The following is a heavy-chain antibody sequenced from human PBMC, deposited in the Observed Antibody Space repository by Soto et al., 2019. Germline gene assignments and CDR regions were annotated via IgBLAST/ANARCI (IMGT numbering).Heavy chain of an antibody. CDR1: GYSFAGYW. Sequence: PGESLKISCKGSGYSFAGYWITWVRQKPGKGLEWMGRIDPSDSQTYYSPSFRGHVTISVTKSITTVFLQWSSLRASDTAMYYCASTDSGWFQFDNWGQGTLVTVSS. V-gene: IGHV5-10-1*01. CDR3: ASTDSGWFQFDN. D-gene: IGHD6-19*01. J-gene: IGHJ4*02. CDR2: IDPSDSQT.